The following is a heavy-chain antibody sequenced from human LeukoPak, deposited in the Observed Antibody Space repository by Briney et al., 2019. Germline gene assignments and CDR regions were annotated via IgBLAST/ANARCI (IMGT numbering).Heavy chain of an antibody. CDR1: GFTVSSNY. CDR2: IYSGGST. D-gene: IGHD3-10*01. Sequence: GGSLRLSCAASGFTVSSNYMSWVRQAPGKGLEWVSVIYSGGSTYYADSVKGRFTISRDNSKNTLYLQMNSLRAEDTAVYYCARSLWFGELNWFVPWGQGTLVTVSS. V-gene: IGHV3-66*01. CDR3: ARSLWFGELNWFVP. J-gene: IGHJ5*02.